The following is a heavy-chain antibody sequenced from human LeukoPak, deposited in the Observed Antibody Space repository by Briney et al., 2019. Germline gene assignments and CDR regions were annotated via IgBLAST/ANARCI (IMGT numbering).Heavy chain of an antibody. D-gene: IGHD3-10*01. J-gene: IGHJ3*02. CDR1: GYTFTGYY. V-gene: IGHV1-2*02. CDR2: INPNSGGT. CDR3: ARDRDPLNAFDI. Sequence: ASVKVSCKASGYTFTGYYMHWVRQAPGQGLEWMGWINPNSGGTNYAQKFQGRVTMTRDTSISTAYMELSRLRSDDTAVYYCARDRDPLNAFDIWGQGTMVTVSS.